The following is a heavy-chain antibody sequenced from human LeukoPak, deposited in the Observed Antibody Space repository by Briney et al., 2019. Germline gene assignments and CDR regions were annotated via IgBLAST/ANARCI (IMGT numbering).Heavy chain of an antibody. CDR1: GFTFSSSW. V-gene: IGHV3-7*01. CDR3: ARVVPPLYYFDY. J-gene: IGHJ4*02. Sequence: PGWSLSLSCPASGFTFSSSWMSWVRQAPGKGVDGVANIKQDGSEKYYVDSVKGRFTISRDNAKNSLYLQMNSLRAEDTAVYYCARVVPPLYYFDYWGQGTLVTVSS. CDR2: IKQDGSEK. D-gene: IGHD3-10*01.